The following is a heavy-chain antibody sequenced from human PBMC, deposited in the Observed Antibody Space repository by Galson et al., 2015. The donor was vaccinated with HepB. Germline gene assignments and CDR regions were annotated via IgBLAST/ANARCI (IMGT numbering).Heavy chain of an antibody. CDR2: ISAYNGNT. V-gene: IGHV1-18*01. J-gene: IGHJ6*02. Sequence: SVKVSCKASGYTFTSYGISWVRQAPGQGLEWMGWISAYNGNTNYAQKFQGRVTMTEDTSTDTAYMELSSLRSEDTAVYYCARGSDERIYYYGMDVWGQGTTVTVSS. CDR3: ARGSDERIYYYGMDV. D-gene: IGHD1-1*01. CDR1: GYTFTSYG.